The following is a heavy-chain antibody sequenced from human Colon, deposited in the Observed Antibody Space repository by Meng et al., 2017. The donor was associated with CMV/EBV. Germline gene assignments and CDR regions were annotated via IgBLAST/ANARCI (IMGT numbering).Heavy chain of an antibody. J-gene: IGHJ4*02. CDR1: GLTVSNYI. CDR2: MSPYGRNI. D-gene: IGHD4-17*01. CDR3: AREPSFGDYDY. Sequence: SCAASGLTVSNYIMHCVRQAPGKGLEWVAAMSPYGRNIYYPDSVRGRFTISRDNSKNIVYLQMNSLRPGDTAVYYCAREPSFGDYDYWGQGTLVTV. V-gene: IGHV3-30-3*01.